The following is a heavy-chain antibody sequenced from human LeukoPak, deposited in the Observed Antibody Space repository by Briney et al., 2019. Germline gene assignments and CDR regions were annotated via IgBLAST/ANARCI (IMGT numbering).Heavy chain of an antibody. CDR3: ARDPTVTIILYYFDY. D-gene: IGHD4-17*01. V-gene: IGHV3-30-3*01. Sequence: PRRSLRLSCAASGFTFSSYAMHWVRQAPGKGLEWVAVISYDGSNKYYADSVKGRFTISRDNSKNTLYLQMNSLRAEDTAVYYCARDPTVTIILYYFDYWGQGTLVTVSS. CDR2: ISYDGSNK. CDR1: GFTFSSYA. J-gene: IGHJ4*02.